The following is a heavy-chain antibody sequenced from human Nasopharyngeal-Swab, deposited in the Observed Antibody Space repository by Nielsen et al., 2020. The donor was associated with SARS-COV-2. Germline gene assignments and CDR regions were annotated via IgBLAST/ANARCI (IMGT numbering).Heavy chain of an antibody. Sequence: GESLKISCAASGSTVSSNYMSWVRQAPGKGLEWVSVIYSGGSTYYADSVKGRFTISRDNSKNTLYLQMNSLRAEDTAVYYCARVSPVANFDYWGQGTLVTVSS. J-gene: IGHJ4*02. V-gene: IGHV3-66*01. D-gene: IGHD4-23*01. CDR1: GSTVSSNY. CDR3: ARVSPVANFDY. CDR2: IYSGGST.